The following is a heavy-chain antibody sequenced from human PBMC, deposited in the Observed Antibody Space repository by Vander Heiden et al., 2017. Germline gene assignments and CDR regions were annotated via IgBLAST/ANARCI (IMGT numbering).Heavy chain of an antibody. V-gene: IGHV3-73*02. CDR1: GFPFIVSS. CDR2: IRNKDNNYAT. J-gene: IGHJ3*02. Sequence: EVQLVDCGGDFVQPGGSLKLSCAASGFPFIVSSMHWVRQASGKGLKWVGRIRNKDNNYATVYSESVKGRFTISRDDSKNTVYLQMNSLKTEDTAVYYCNTNVGIWGQGTMVTVSS. D-gene: IGHD3-10*02. CDR3: NTNVGI.